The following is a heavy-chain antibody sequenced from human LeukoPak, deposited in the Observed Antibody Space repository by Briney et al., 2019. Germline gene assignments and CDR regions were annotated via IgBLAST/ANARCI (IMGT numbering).Heavy chain of an antibody. D-gene: IGHD2-8*01. Sequence: GGSLRLSCAASGFSVSRNYMNWVRQAPGKGLEWVSVMYIGGSTYYADSVRGRFTTSRDNSKNTLHLQMDSLRAEDTAVYYCAKDSDVYGIESPDALHIWGQGTMVTVSS. J-gene: IGHJ3*02. CDR1: GFSVSRNY. CDR2: MYIGGST. CDR3: AKDSDVYGIESPDALHI. V-gene: IGHV3-66*01.